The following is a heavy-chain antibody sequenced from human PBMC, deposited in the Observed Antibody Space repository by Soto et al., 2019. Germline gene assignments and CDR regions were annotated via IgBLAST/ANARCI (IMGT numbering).Heavy chain of an antibody. CDR3: ARGGGVGVAGSAAFDM. D-gene: IGHD3-3*01. CDR2: INPATGAA. Sequence: QLHLVQSGAVVKKPGASVTVSCSASGYPVTAYYMHWVRQAPGRGLEWMGGINPATGAAKYTQTFQGRVTMTRDTSTSTVFMVLGGLTSEDTAVFYWARGGGVGVAGSAAFDMWGQGTLVTVSS. V-gene: IGHV1-2*02. J-gene: IGHJ3*02. CDR1: GYPVTAYY.